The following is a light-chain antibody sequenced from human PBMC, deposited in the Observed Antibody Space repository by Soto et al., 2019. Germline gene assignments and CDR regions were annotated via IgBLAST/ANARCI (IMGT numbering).Light chain of an antibody. CDR1: SSNIGAGFD. V-gene: IGLV1-40*01. CDR2: GNN. J-gene: IGLJ1*01. Sequence: QSVLTQAPSVSGAPGQRVTISCTGNSSNIGAGFDVHWYQQVPGTAPKALIFGNNNRPSGVPDRFSGSKSGTSASLAITGLQAEDEADYYCQSYDIGLSGYVFGTGTKVTVL. CDR3: QSYDIGLSGYV.